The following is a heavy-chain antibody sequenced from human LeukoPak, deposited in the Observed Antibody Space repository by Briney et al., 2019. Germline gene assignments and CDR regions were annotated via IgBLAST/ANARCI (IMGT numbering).Heavy chain of an antibody. D-gene: IGHD5-24*01. J-gene: IGHJ4*02. CDR1: GGSFSGYY. Sequence: SETLSLTCAVYGGSFSGYYWSWIPQPPGKGLEWIGEINHSGSTNYNPSLKSRVTISVDTSKNQFSLKLSSVTAADTAVYCCARHRRDGIGYFDYWGQGTLVTVSS. V-gene: IGHV4-34*01. CDR2: INHSGST. CDR3: ARHRRDGIGYFDY.